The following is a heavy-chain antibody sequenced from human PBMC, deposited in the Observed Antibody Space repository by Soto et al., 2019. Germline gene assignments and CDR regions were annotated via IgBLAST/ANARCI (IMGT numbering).Heavy chain of an antibody. D-gene: IGHD6-13*01. J-gene: IGHJ6*02. Sequence: GASVKVSCKASGYTFTSYGISWVRQAPGQGLEWMGWISAYNGNTNYAQKLQGRVTMTTDTSTSTAYMELRSLRSDDTAVYYCARDPRRIAAAGTKYSYYYGMDVWGQGTTVTVS. CDR3: ARDPRRIAAAGTKYSYYYGMDV. V-gene: IGHV1-18*01. CDR1: GYTFTSYG. CDR2: ISAYNGNT.